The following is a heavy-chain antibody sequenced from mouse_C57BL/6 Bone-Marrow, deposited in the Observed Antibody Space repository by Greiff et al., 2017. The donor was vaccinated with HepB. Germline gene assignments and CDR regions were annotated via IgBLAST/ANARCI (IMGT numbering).Heavy chain of an antibody. D-gene: IGHD1-1*01. Sequence: VQLQQPGAELVKPGASVKLSCTASGFNFRGYYMHWVKQRPEQGLEWIGMINPDSGDTEYASNIQGKDTMTADTPSITGYLQLNSLTSEDAAVYYCITDVVGFDYWGQGTTLTVSS. V-gene: IGHV14-1*01. CDR1: GFNFRGYY. CDR3: ITDVVGFDY. J-gene: IGHJ2*01. CDR2: INPDSGDT.